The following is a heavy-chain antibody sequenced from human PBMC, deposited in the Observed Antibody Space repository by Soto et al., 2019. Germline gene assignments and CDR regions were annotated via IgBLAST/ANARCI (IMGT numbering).Heavy chain of an antibody. J-gene: IGHJ4*02. CDR1: GFTFSSYA. D-gene: IGHD5-18*01. Sequence: GGSLRLSCSASGFTFSSYAMHWVRQAPGKGLDYVSAISSNGGSTYYADSVKGRFTISRDNSKNTLYLQMSSLRAEDTAVYYCVKGTTVSVGYSYGWYFDYWGQGTLVTVSS. V-gene: IGHV3-64D*06. CDR3: VKGTTVSVGYSYGWYFDY. CDR2: ISSNGGST.